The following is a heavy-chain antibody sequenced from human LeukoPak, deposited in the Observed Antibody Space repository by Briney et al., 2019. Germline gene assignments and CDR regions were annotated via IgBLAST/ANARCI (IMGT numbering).Heavy chain of an antibody. CDR1: GFAFSSLA. CDR3: ARVGSRYCSGANCYDGF. CDR2: ISYDGNNQ. V-gene: IGHV3-30-3*01. J-gene: IGHJ4*02. Sequence: GTSLRLSCAVSGFAFSSLAMHWVRQAPGKGLEWVAFISYDGNNQYYADSVKGRFTISRDNSKNTLYLQMNNLRTEDTAIYYCARVGSRYCSGANCYDGFWGQGTLVSVSS. D-gene: IGHD2-15*01.